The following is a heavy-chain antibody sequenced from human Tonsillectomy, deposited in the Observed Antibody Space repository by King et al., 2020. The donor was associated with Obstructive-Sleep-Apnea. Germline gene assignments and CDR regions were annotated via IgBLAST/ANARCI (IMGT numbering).Heavy chain of an antibody. CDR3: ASAPVFCRGGDCYFRNWFDP. CDR2: FYYSGNT. V-gene: IGHV4-39*07. CDR1: GDSITNSSFY. Sequence: LQLQESGPGLVKPSETLSLTCTVSGDSITNSSFYWGWIRQPPGKGLEWIGTFYYSGNTYYNPSLKSRLAISVDTSKNQFSLRLNSVTAADTAVYYCASAPVFCRGGDCYFRNWFDPWGQGTLVTVSS. J-gene: IGHJ5*02. D-gene: IGHD2-21*02.